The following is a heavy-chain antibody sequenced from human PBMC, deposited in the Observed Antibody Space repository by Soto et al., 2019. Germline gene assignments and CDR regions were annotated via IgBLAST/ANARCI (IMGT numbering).Heavy chain of an antibody. J-gene: IGHJ4*02. CDR2: ISSNGGST. D-gene: IGHD3-16*02. Sequence: PGGSLRLSCSASGFTFSSYAMHWVRQAPGKGLEYVSAISSNGGSTYYADSVKGRFTISRDNSKNTLYLQMSSLRAEDTAVYYCVKDLIDMRLRLGELSFPEMTFDYWGQGTLVTVSS. V-gene: IGHV3-64D*08. CDR1: GFTFSSYA. CDR3: VKDLIDMRLRLGELSFPEMTFDY.